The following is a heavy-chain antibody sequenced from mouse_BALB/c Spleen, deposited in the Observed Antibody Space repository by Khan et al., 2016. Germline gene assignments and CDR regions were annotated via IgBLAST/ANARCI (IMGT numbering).Heavy chain of an antibody. J-gene: IGHJ4*01. V-gene: IGHV7-3*02. Sequence: EVELVESGGGLVQPGGSLRLSCATSGFTFTDYYMSWVRQPPGNALEWLGFIRNKANGYTTEYTASVKGRFTISRDNSQSILYLQMNTLRAEDSATYDCAVLDYWGQGTSVTVSS. CDR2: IRNKANGYTT. CDR3: AVLDY. CDR1: GFTFTDYY.